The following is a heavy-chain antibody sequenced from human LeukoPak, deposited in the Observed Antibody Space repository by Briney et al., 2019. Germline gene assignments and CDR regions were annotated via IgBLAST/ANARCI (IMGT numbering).Heavy chain of an antibody. V-gene: IGHV1-69*13. CDR2: IIPIFGTA. D-gene: IGHD2-8*01. Sequence: ASVKVSCKASGGTFSSYAISWVRQAPGQGLEWMGGIIPIFGTANYAQKFQGRVTITADESTSTAYMELSSLRSEDTAVYYCASSNMLYSRVLADWGQGTLVTVSS. CDR1: GGTFSSYA. CDR3: ASSNMLYSRVLAD. J-gene: IGHJ4*02.